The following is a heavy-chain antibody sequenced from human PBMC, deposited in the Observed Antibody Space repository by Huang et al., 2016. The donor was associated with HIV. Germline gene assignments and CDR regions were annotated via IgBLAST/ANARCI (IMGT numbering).Heavy chain of an antibody. Sequence: VQLVQSGAAEKKPGASVKVSCKATGYTFSSNYIHWVRQAPGLGFEWMGRSKPGDNRKTVAPKFRGRLTMTRDTSTSTVYMELNSLTSHDTAVYYCARSGGAYTDNWLDHWGQGTLVTVSS. J-gene: IGHJ5*02. CDR3: ARSGGAYTDNWLDH. CDR1: GYTFSSNY. V-gene: IGHV1-46*01. CDR2: SKPGDNRK. D-gene: IGHD3-16*01.